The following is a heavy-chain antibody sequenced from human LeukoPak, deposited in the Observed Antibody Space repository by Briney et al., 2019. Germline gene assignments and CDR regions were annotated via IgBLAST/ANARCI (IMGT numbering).Heavy chain of an antibody. Sequence: SGPTLVNPTQTLTLTCTFSGFSLSTGGMRVSWIRQPPGKALEWLARIDWDDDKFYSTSLKTRLTISKDTSKNRVVLTMTNMDPVDTATYYCARGTGADAFDIWGQGTMVTVPS. D-gene: IGHD1-14*01. CDR2: IDWDDDK. CDR1: GFSLSTGGMR. J-gene: IGHJ3*02. V-gene: IGHV2-70*04. CDR3: ARGTGADAFDI.